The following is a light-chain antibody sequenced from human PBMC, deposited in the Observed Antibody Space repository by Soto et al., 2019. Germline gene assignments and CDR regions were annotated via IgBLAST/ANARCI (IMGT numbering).Light chain of an antibody. CDR1: ISDVGYYKY. CDR3: CSYTSSSTLV. V-gene: IGLV2-14*01. CDR2: EVT. Sequence: QSVLTQPASVSGSPGQSISISCTGTISDVGYYKYVSWYQQRPGRAPKLLIYEVTNRPSGVSNRFSGSESDNTASLTISGLQAEDEADYYCCSYTSSSTLVFGAVTKVTVL. J-gene: IGLJ1*01.